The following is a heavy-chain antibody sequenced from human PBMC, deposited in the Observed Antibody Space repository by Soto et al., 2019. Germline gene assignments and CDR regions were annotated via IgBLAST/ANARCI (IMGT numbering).Heavy chain of an antibody. CDR3: AHYSSTCSFDY. D-gene: IGHD6-13*01. V-gene: IGHV2-5*02. CDR1: GFALITVGIC. Sequence: SCPTLGNPTQTLTLTCTFSGFALITVGICVGWMRQPRGKALEWLALIYWDDDKRYSPSLKSRLTITKDTSKNQVVLTMTNMDPVDTATYYCAHYSSTCSFDYWGQGTLVTVSS. J-gene: IGHJ4*02. CDR2: IYWDDDK.